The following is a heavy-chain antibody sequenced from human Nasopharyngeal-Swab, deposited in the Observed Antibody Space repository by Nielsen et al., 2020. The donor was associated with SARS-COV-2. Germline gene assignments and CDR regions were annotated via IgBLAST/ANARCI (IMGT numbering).Heavy chain of an antibody. Sequence: GGSLRLSCAASGFIFSNFAMSWVRQIPGKGLEWVSTISAGAENTHYADSVRGRFTISRDNFKNTLYLQMNSLRVEDTAIYYCATGVGGAMFDYWGQGTLVTVSS. D-gene: IGHD1-26*01. CDR1: GFIFSNFA. CDR2: ISAGAENT. J-gene: IGHJ4*02. CDR3: ATGVGGAMFDY. V-gene: IGHV3-23*01.